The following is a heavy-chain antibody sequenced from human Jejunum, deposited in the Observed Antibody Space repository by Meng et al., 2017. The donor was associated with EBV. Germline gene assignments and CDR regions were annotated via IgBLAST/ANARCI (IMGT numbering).Heavy chain of an antibody. Sequence: EVQLVESGGGLVKPGGSLRLSCTASGFTFSDYNMKWVRQAPGKGLEWVASIGRLSNINYAGSVRGRFTVSRDNAKNSLFLQMNNLRADDTAVYFCARDTHRLGSTTNYFAYWGQGSLVTVSS. CDR1: GFTFSDYN. V-gene: IGHV3-69-1*01. CDR2: IGRLSNI. CDR3: ARDTHRLGSTTNYFAY. J-gene: IGHJ4*02. D-gene: IGHD1/OR15-1a*01.